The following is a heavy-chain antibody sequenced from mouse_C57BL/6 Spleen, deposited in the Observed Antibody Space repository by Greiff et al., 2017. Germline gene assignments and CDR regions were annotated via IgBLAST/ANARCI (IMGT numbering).Heavy chain of an antibody. D-gene: IGHD1-1*01. V-gene: IGHV1-78*01. Sequence: QVQLKESDAELVKPGASVKISCKVSGYTFTDHTIHWMKQRPEQGLEWIGYIYPRDGSTKYNEKFKGKATLTADKSSSTAYMQLNSLTSEDSAVYFCARGEDYYGSSYVDYAMDYWGQGTSVTVSS. CDR2: IYPRDGST. CDR3: ARGEDYYGSSYVDYAMDY. CDR1: GYTFTDHT. J-gene: IGHJ4*01.